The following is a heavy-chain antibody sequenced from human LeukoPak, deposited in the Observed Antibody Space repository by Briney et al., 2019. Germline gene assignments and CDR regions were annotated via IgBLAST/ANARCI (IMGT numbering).Heavy chain of an antibody. CDR1: GGSIRRSY. V-gene: IGHV4-4*07. CDR2: IYARGGT. J-gene: IGHJ6*02. D-gene: IGHD4-17*01. CDR3: ARDHADYGDYPPLDYYYGMDV. Sequence: PETLSLTCTVPGGSIRRSYWSWSRHRAGTGLEWIGRIYARGGTNYIPSLKNRVTMSVDTSKNQFSLKLSSVTAADTAVYYCARDHADYGDYPPLDYYYGMDVWGQGTTVTVSS.